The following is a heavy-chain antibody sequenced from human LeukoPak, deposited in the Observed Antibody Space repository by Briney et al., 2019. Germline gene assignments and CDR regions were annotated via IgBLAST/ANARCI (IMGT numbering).Heavy chain of an antibody. D-gene: IGHD6-13*01. CDR3: ARDSSSWYVYYFDY. Sequence: SVKVSCKASGGTFSSYAISWVRQAPEQGLEWMGGIIPIFGTANYAQKFQGRVTITADESTSTAYMELSSLRSEDTAVYYCARDSSSWYVYYFDYWGQGTLVTVSS. V-gene: IGHV1-69*13. CDR2: IIPIFGTA. CDR1: GGTFSSYA. J-gene: IGHJ4*02.